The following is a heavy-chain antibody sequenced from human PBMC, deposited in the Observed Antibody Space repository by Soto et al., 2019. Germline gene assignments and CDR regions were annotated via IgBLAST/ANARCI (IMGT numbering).Heavy chain of an antibody. CDR1: GFSFDSYW. CDR3: ARGPRASSGGTGAY. V-gene: IGHV3-74*01. Sequence: EVQLVESGGGLVQPGGSLRLSCAASGFSFDSYWMHWVRQAPGQGPVWVSRIDYDGTTTNYADSVKGRFTISRDNAKNTLYLQMNSLRPEDTALYYCARGPRASSGGTGAYWGQGTLVTVSS. J-gene: IGHJ1*01. CDR2: IDYDGTTT. D-gene: IGHD2-2*01.